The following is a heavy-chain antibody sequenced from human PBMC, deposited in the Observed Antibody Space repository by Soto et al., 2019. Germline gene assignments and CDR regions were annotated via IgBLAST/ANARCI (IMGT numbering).Heavy chain of an antibody. CDR1: GGSIRNYY. V-gene: IGHV4-59*01. CDR2: IYYSGST. CDR3: ARGSGSYPYVMDV. J-gene: IGHJ6*02. Sequence: SQTLSLTRTVSGGSIRNYYWSWIRQPPGKGLEWIGYIYYSGSTNYNPSLKSRVTISIDTSKNHFSLKLSSVTAADTAVYYCARGSGSYPYVMDVWGQGTTVTVSS. D-gene: IGHD3-10*01.